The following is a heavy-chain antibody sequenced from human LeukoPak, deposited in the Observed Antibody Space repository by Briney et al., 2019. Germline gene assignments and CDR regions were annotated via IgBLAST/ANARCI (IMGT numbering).Heavy chain of an antibody. CDR1: GGSFSGYY. J-gene: IGHJ5*02. CDR3: ARGYDILTGYFDEPSNWFDP. Sequence: SETLSLTCAVYGGSFSGYYWSWIRQPPGKGLEWIGEINHSGSTNYNPSLKSRVTISVDTSKNQFSLKLSSVTAADTAVYYCARGYDILTGYFDEPSNWFDPWGQGTLVTVSS. V-gene: IGHV4-34*01. D-gene: IGHD3-9*01. CDR2: INHSGST.